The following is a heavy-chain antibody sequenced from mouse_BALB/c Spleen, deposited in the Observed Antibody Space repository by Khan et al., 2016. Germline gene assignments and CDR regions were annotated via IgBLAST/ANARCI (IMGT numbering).Heavy chain of an antibody. CDR3: ARTARIKY. J-gene: IGHJ2*01. V-gene: IGHV3-2*02. D-gene: IGHD1-2*01. CDR2: ISYSGST. Sequence: EVQLQESGPGLVKPSQSLSLTCTVAGYSITSGYGWNWIRQFPGNKLEWMGYISYSGSTNYNPSLKSRISITRDTSKNQFFLQLNSVTTEDTATXYCARTARIKYWGQGTTLTVSS. CDR1: GYSITSGYG.